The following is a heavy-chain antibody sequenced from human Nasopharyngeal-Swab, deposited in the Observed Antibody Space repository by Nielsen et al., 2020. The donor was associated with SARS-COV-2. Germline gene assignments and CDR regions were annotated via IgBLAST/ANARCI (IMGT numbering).Heavy chain of an antibody. CDR3: AREDASPAACFDS. V-gene: IGHV4-59*01. Sequence: WIRPPPGKGLEWMGYIYYSRNTNYNPSLNSRLTISVDTSKNQFTLRLISATAADTAVYYCAREDASPAACFDSWGQGILVTVSS. D-gene: IGHD6-25*01. J-gene: IGHJ4*02. CDR2: IYYSRNT.